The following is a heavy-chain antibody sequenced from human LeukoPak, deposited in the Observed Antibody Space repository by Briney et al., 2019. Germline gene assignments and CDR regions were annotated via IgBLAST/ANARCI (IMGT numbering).Heavy chain of an antibody. Sequence: GESLKISCKGSGYSFPNYWIGWVRQMPGKGLEWMGIIYPGDSDTRYSPSFQGQVTISADKSISTAYLQWSSLKASDTAMYYCARGRPYGSGSYHFDYWGQGTLVTVSS. D-gene: IGHD3-10*01. CDR1: GYSFPNYW. CDR3: ARGRPYGSGSYHFDY. CDR2: IYPGDSDT. J-gene: IGHJ4*02. V-gene: IGHV5-51*01.